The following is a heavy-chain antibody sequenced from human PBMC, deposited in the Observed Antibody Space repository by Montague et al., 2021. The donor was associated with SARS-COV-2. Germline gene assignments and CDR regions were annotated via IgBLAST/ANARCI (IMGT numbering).Heavy chain of an antibody. CDR3: ARYYERSLDV. Sequence: SETLSLTCTVSGDSITDDDWSWIRQPPGKGLEWIVNIFKNGKTDXNPSLRSRVTTSVDTSKSQFSLKVTSVTAADTAVYYCARYYERSLDVWGQGTTVTVSS. J-gene: IGHJ6*02. D-gene: IGHD3-22*01. CDR1: GDSITDDD. CDR2: IFKNGKT. V-gene: IGHV4-59*08.